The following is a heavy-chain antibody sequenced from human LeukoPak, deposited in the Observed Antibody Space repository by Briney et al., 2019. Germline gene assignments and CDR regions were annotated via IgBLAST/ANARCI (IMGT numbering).Heavy chain of an antibody. D-gene: IGHD3-10*01. CDR1: GGSISSSSYY. J-gene: IGHJ4*02. V-gene: IGHV4-39*01. CDR2: IYYSGST. CDR3: ARGLRLSRKLSRFGELLPFDY. Sequence: ASETPSLTCTVSGGSISSSSYYWGWIRQPPGKGLEWIGSIYYSGSTYYNPSLKSRVTISVDTSKNQFSLKLSSVTAADTAVYYCARGLRLSRKLSRFGELLPFDYWGQGTLVTVSS.